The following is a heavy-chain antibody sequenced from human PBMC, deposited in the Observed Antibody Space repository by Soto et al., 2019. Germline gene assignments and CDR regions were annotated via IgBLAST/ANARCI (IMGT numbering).Heavy chain of an antibody. CDR1: GYXFTSYL. V-gene: IGHV5-51*01. CDR3: ARHEPGIAVAGTFETNWFAP. CDR2: IYPGDSDT. D-gene: IGHD6-19*01. Sequence: PXEXLKIYCKCSGYXFTSYLVVWVRHMPGKGLEFMGIIYPGDSDTRYSPSFQGKVTISADKSISTAYLQLSSLKASDNAMYYCARHEPGIAVAGTFETNWFAPWGQGTLGTVSS. J-gene: IGHJ5*02.